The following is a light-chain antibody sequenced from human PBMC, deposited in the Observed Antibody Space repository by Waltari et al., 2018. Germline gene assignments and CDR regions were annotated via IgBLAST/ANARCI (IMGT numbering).Light chain of an antibody. CDR3: QQRDSAPFT. CDR1: QSISSY. Sequence: DIHMTQSPSSLSASVVDRVTLTCRAGQSISSYLKWYQQKPGKAPKLVIYAASSFQSRVPSRVSGSGSGTDVTHTISSQEAEDIATYYCQQRDSAPFTFGPGTTVDIK. CDR2: AAS. J-gene: IGKJ3*01. V-gene: IGKV1-39*01.